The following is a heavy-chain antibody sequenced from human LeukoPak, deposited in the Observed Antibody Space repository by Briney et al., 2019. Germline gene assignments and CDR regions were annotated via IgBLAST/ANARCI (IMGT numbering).Heavy chain of an antibody. J-gene: IGHJ2*01. V-gene: IGHV3-33*01. CDR2: IWYDGTNK. D-gene: IGHD5-24*01. Sequence: PGRSLRPSCAASGFTFSNYGMHWVRQAPGKGLEWVAVIWYDGTNKYYADSVKGRFTISRDNSKNTLYLQMDSLRAEDTAVYYCARGDGYDHYWYFDLWGRGTLVTVPS. CDR1: GFTFSNYG. CDR3: ARGDGYDHYWYFDL.